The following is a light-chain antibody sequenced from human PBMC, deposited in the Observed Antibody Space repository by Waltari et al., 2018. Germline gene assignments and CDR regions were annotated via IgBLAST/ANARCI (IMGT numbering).Light chain of an antibody. Sequence: EIVLTQSPGTLSLSPGERATLSCRASQSISKYLAWYQQKPGQAPSLLIYHASSRAAGIPDRFSGSGSGTDFNLSISRLEPEDFAVYYCQHYESLPVTFGQGTKVEIK. CDR2: HAS. CDR1: QSISKY. CDR3: QHYESLPVT. J-gene: IGKJ1*01. V-gene: IGKV3-20*01.